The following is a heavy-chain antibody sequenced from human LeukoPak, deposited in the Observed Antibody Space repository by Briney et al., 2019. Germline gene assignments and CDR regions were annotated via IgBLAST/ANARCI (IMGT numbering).Heavy chain of an antibody. D-gene: IGHD4-17*01. Sequence: GGSLRLSCAASGFTFSTYAMHWVRQAPGKGLEWVAYISYDENTEFYADSVKGRFTISRDNSKNTLSLQMYSLTTEDTAMYYCARLPTGYPNWFDPWGQGTLVTVSS. CDR3: ARLPTGYPNWFDP. CDR1: GFTFSTYA. V-gene: IGHV3-30*04. CDR2: ISYDENTE. J-gene: IGHJ5*02.